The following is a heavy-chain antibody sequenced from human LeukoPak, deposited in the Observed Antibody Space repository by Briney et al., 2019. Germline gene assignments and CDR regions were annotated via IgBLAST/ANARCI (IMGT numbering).Heavy chain of an antibody. Sequence: GRSLRLSCAASGFTFSIYGMHWVRQAPGKGLEWVAVIWYDGSNKYYADSVKGRFTISRDNSKNTLYLQMNSLRAEDTAVYYCARENARYYDSSGYYSAFDYWGQGTLVTVSS. CDR2: IWYDGSNK. D-gene: IGHD3-22*01. CDR3: ARENARYYDSSGYYSAFDY. V-gene: IGHV3-33*01. J-gene: IGHJ4*02. CDR1: GFTFSIYG.